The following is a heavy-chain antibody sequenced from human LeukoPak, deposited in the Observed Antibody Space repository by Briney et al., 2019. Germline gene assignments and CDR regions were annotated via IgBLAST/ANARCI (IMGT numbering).Heavy chain of an antibody. D-gene: IGHD6-13*01. CDR2: IKQDGSEK. V-gene: IGHV3-7*01. CDR1: GFTFSTYW. CDR3: ARDSAGNDY. Sequence: GGSLRLSCAASGFTFSTYWMSWVRQAPGKGLEWVGNIKQDGSEKYYVDSVKGRFTISRDNAKKSLYLQMNSLRAEDTAMYYCARDSAGNDYWGQGTLVTVSS. J-gene: IGHJ4*02.